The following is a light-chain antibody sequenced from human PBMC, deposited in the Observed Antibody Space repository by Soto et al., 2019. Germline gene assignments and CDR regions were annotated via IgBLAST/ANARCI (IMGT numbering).Light chain of an antibody. V-gene: IGKV1-39*01. CDR3: QQSYRTPLT. Sequence: DIQMTQSPSSLSASVGDTVTITCRASQSISIYLNWYQQKPGKAPSLLIYAASSLQNGVPSGFSGSGSGTDFTLTISSLQREDFATYYCQQSYRTPLTFGGGTKVEIK. CDR2: AAS. J-gene: IGKJ4*01. CDR1: QSISIY.